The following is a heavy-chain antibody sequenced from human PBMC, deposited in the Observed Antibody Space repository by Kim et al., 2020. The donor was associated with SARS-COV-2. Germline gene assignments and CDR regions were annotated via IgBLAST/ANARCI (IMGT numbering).Heavy chain of an antibody. J-gene: IGHJ2*01. CDR1: GGTFSSYA. Sequence: SVKVSCKASGGTFSSYAISWVRQAPGQGLEWMGRIIPILGIANYAQKFQGRVTITADKSTSTAYMELSSLRSEDTAVYYCARASAYDFWSGPRDWYFDLWGRGTLVTVSS. V-gene: IGHV1-69*04. CDR2: IIPILGIA. D-gene: IGHD3-3*01. CDR3: ARASAYDFWSGPRDWYFDL.